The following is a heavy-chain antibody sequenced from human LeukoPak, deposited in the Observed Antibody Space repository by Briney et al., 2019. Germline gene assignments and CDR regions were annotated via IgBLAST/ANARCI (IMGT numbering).Heavy chain of an antibody. CDR1: GYTFTGYH. J-gene: IGHJ4*02. CDR3: ARVLNGWDLQPFDC. V-gene: IGHV1-2*02. CDR2: MNPNSGGT. D-gene: IGHD1-26*01. Sequence: ASVKVSCKASGYTFTGYHLHWGRQAPGQGLEWMGNMNPNSGGTNSAQKFQGRVIMTRDTSISTAYMGLNRLRSDDTAVYYCARVLNGWDLQPFDCWGQGTLVTVSS.